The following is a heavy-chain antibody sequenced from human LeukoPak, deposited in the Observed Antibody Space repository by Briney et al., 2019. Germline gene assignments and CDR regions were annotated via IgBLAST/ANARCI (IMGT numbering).Heavy chain of an antibody. CDR3: ARETYYDILTGYEYYYYYMDV. CDR2: IYYSGST. J-gene: IGHJ6*03. Sequence: PSETLSLTCTVSGGSISSSSYYWGWIRQPPGKGLEWIGSIYYSGSTYYNPSLKSRVTISVDTSKNQFSLKLSSVTAADTAVYYCARETYYDILTGYEYYYYYMDVWGKGTTVTVSS. V-gene: IGHV4-39*07. CDR1: GGSISSSSYY. D-gene: IGHD3-9*01.